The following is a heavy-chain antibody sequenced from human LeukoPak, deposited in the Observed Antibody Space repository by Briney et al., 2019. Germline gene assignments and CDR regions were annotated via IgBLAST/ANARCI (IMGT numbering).Heavy chain of an antibody. CDR3: ARHFFSRYGMDV. Sequence: SETLSLTCTVSGGSISSSSYYWGWIRQPPGQGLEWIGSIYYSGSTYYNPSLKSRVTISVDTSKNQFSLKLSSVTAADTAVYYCARHFFSRYGMDVWGQGTTVTVSS. D-gene: IGHD2/OR15-2a*01. CDR2: IYYSGST. J-gene: IGHJ6*02. V-gene: IGHV4-39*01. CDR1: GGSISSSSYY.